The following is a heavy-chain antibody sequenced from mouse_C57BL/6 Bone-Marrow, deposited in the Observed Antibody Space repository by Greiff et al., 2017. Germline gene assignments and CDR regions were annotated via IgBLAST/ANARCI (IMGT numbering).Heavy chain of an antibody. V-gene: IGHV1-15*01. J-gene: IGHJ4*01. CDR1: GYTFTDYE. D-gene: IGHD2-3*01. Sequence: LQESGAELVRPGASVTLSCKASGYTFTDYEMHWVKQTPVHGLEWIGAIDPETGGTAYNQKFKGKAILTADKSSSTAYMELRSLTSEDSAVYYCTRSRRWSYAMGDWGQGTSVTVSS. CDR3: TRSRRWSYAMGD. CDR2: IDPETGGT.